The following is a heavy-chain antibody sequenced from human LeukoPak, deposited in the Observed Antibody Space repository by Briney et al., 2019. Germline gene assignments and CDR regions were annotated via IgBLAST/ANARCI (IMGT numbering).Heavy chain of an antibody. J-gene: IGHJ4*02. D-gene: IGHD3-10*01. CDR1: GFTFSSYA. CDR3: ARDRYGSGSYTFGSFDY. CDR2: ISYDGSNK. V-gene: IGHV3-30*04. Sequence: GGSLRLSCAASGFTFSSYAMHWIRQAPGKGLEWVAVISYDGSNKYYADSVKGRFTISRDNSKNTLYLQMNSLRAEDTAVYYCARDRYGSGSYTFGSFDYWGQGTLVTVSS.